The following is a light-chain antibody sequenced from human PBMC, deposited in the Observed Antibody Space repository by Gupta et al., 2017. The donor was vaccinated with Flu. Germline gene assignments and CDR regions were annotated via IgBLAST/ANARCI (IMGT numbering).Light chain of an antibody. CDR2: LNSDGSH. CDR3: QTWGTGIRV. J-gene: IGLJ3*02. CDR1: SDHSSYP. Sequence: QLVLPPSPSASASLGASVKLTCTLTSDHSSYPIAWHQQQPEKGPRYLMKLNSDGSHTKGDGLPDRFSGSSAGAERYLTISSLQAEDEADYYCQTWGTGIRVFGGGTKLTVL. V-gene: IGLV4-69*01.